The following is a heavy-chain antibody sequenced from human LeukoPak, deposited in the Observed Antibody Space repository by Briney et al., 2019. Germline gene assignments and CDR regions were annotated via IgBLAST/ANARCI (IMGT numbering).Heavy chain of an antibody. CDR2: MNPNRGNT. D-gene: IGHD2-21*01. J-gene: IGHJ2*01. Sequence: RASVSVSCKASGYTFTSYDMNGVRQAPGQGREGRGWMNPNRGNTGYAQKFQGRVTMPRNTSISTAYMELSSLRSEDPAVYYCARDGGDYGDFDLWGRGTLVTVSS. CDR1: GYTFTSYD. CDR3: ARDGGDYGDFDL. V-gene: IGHV1-8*01.